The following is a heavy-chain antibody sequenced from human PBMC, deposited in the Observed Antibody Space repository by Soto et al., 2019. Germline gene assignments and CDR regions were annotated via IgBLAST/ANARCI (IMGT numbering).Heavy chain of an antibody. CDR3: ARDSRPYCSGGSCYSYYFDY. D-gene: IGHD2-15*01. CDR1: GFTFSSYA. V-gene: IGHV3-30-3*01. Sequence: GGSLRLSCAASGFTFSSYAMHWVRQAPGKGLEWVAVISYDGSNKYYADSVKGRFTISRDNSKNTLYLQMNSLRAEDTAVYYCARDSRPYCSGGSCYSYYFDYWGQGTLVTVSS. J-gene: IGHJ4*02. CDR2: ISYDGSNK.